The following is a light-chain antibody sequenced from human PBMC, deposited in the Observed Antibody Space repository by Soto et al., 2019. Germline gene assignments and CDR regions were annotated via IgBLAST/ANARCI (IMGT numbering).Light chain of an antibody. J-gene: IGKJ2*01. CDR3: QQYGVVPYT. CDR2: GAS. V-gene: IGKV3-20*01. Sequence: EIVLTQSPGTLSLSPGQRATLSCRASESISRDYLAWYQQRLGQAPRLLIYGASSGATGIPDRFSGSGSGTDFTLTISRLEPEDFAIYYCQQYGVVPYTVGQWTKLEIK. CDR1: ESISRDY.